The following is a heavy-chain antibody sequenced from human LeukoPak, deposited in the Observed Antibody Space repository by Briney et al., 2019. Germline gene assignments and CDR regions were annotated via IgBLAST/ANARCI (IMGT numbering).Heavy chain of an antibody. J-gene: IGHJ4*02. Sequence: PGGSLRLSCAASGFTFSSYGMHWVRQAPGKGLEWVAVISYDGSNKYYADSVKGRFTISRDNSKNTLYLQMNSLRAEDTAVYYCAKVGYSGYDYFHFDYWGQGTLVTVSS. CDR3: AKVGYSGYDYFHFDY. D-gene: IGHD5-12*01. V-gene: IGHV3-30*18. CDR2: ISYDGSNK. CDR1: GFTFSSYG.